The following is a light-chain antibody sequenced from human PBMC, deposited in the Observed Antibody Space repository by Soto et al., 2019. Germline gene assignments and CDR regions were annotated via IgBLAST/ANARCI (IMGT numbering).Light chain of an antibody. J-gene: IGLJ2*01. CDR3: QSYDGRLSGLI. CDR1: SSNIGAGYG. Sequence: QSVLTQPPSVSGAPGQRVTISCSGSSSNIGAGYGVHWYQQIPGAAPKLLIYGNSDRPSGVPDRFSGSKSDTSASLAITGLQAEDEADYYRQSYDGRLSGLIFGGGTQLTVL. CDR2: GNS. V-gene: IGLV1-40*01.